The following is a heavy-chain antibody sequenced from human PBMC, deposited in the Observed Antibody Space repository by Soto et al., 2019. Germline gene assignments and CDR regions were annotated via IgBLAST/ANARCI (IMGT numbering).Heavy chain of an antibody. Sequence: QVQLVQSGAEVKKPGSSVKVSCKASGGTFSSYAISWVRQAPGQGLEWMGGIIPIFGTANYAQKFQGRVTITADESTSTAYMELSSLRSEDTAVYYCARAPPRIAVAGPPGDHSYSYGMDVWGQGTTVTVSS. CDR2: IIPIFGTA. CDR1: GGTFSSYA. CDR3: ARAPPRIAVAGPPGDHSYSYGMDV. V-gene: IGHV1-69*01. D-gene: IGHD6-19*01. J-gene: IGHJ6*02.